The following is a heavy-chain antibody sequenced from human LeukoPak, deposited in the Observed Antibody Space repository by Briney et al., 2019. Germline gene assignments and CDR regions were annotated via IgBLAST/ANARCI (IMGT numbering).Heavy chain of an antibody. CDR3: TNSDYYYGMDV. Sequence: PGGSLRLSCAASGFTFSNAWMSWVRQAPGKGLEWVGRIKSKTDGGTTDYAAPVKGRFTTSRDDSKNTLYLQMNSLKTEDTAVYYCTNSDYYYGMDVWGQGTTVTVSS. D-gene: IGHD2-15*01. CDR1: GFTFSNAW. J-gene: IGHJ6*02. V-gene: IGHV3-15*01. CDR2: IKSKTDGGTT.